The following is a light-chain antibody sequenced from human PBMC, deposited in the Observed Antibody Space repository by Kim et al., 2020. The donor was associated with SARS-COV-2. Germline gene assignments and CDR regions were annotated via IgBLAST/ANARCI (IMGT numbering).Light chain of an antibody. CDR2: GAS. CDR3: QQYGSSFPWT. V-gene: IGKV3-20*01. J-gene: IGKJ1*01. CDR1: QSVSSSY. Sequence: PGERAALSCRASQSVSSSYLAWYQQKPGQAPRLLIYGASSRATGIPDRFSGSGSGTDFTLTISRLEPDDFAVYYCQQYGSSFPWTFGQGTKVDIK.